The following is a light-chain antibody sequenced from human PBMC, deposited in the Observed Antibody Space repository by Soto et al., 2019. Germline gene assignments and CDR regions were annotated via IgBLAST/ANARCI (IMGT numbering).Light chain of an antibody. Sequence: EIVLRQSPGTLSLSPGEIATLSCSASQSVGSSYLAWYQQKPGQAPRLLIYGASSRATGIPDRFSGSGSGTDFTLTISRLEPEDFAVYYCQQYGSSPWTFGQGTKVDIK. CDR1: QSVGSSY. CDR3: QQYGSSPWT. V-gene: IGKV3-20*01. CDR2: GAS. J-gene: IGKJ1*01.